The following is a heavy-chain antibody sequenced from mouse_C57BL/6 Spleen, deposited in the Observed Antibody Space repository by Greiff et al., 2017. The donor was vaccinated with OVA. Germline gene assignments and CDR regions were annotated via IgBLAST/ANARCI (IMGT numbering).Heavy chain of an antibody. CDR2: IYPGDGDT. CDR3: ARVGDEGFDY. CDR1: GYAFSSSW. D-gene: IGHD3-3*01. Sequence: VQLQQSGPELVKPGASVKISCKASGYAFSSSWMNWVKQRPGKGLEWIGRIYPGDGDTNYNGKFKGKATLTADKSSSTAYMQLSSLTSEDSAVYFYARVGDEGFDYWGQGTTLTVSS. J-gene: IGHJ2*01. V-gene: IGHV1-82*01.